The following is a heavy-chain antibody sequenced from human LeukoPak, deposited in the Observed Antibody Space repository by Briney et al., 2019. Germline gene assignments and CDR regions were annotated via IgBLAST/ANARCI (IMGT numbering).Heavy chain of an antibody. V-gene: IGHV4-34*01. CDR1: GGSFSGYY. CDR3: ARSGRAAIRGVMA. D-gene: IGHD3-10*01. Sequence: SGTLSLTCAVYGGSFSGYYWSWIRQPPGKGLEWIGEINHSGSTNYNPSLKSRVTISVDTSKNQFSLKLSSVTAADTAVYYCARSGRAAIRGVMAWGQGTLVTVSS. J-gene: IGHJ5*02. CDR2: INHSGST.